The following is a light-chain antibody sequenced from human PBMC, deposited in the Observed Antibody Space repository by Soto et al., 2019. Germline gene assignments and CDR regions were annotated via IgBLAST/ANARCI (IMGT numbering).Light chain of an antibody. V-gene: IGLV1-44*01. J-gene: IGLJ2*01. CDR2: SNN. CDR1: SSNIGSNT. Sequence: QSVLTQPPSASGTPGQRVTISCSGSSSNIGSNTVNWYQQLPGTAPKLLIYSNNQRPAGVPDRFSGSKSGTSASLAISGLQSEDEADYYCAAWDDSLNGVVFGGVPTLTVL. CDR3: AAWDDSLNGVV.